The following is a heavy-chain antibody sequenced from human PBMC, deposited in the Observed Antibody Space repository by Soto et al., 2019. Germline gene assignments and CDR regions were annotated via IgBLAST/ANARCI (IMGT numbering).Heavy chain of an antibody. CDR1: GFSLTTIGVG. V-gene: IGHV2-5*02. CDR2: LYWDDAK. D-gene: IGHD3-16*01. J-gene: IGHJ5*02. Sequence: QITLKEAGPTLVKPTQTLTLTCTFSGFSLTTIGVGVGWIRQPPGKALECLALLYWDDAKRYSPSLQSRLSITKDTSKNQVVLTMTTVDPVDTATYYCAHSPNYYQYDWFDPWGQGTLVSVSS. CDR3: AHSPNYYQYDWFDP.